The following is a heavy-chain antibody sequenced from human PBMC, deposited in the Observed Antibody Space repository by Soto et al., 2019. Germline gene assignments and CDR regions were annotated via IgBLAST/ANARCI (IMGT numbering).Heavy chain of an antibody. CDR2: IDWDDDK. D-gene: IGHD4-17*01. CDR3: ARTTVAYCYSMDV. Sequence: SGPTLVNPTQTLTLTCTFSGFSLSTSGMCVSWILQPPGKALEWLALIDWDDDKYYSTSLKTRLTISKDTSKNQEVLTMTNMKPVYTASYFCARTTVAYCYSMDVWGQGTTVTGSS. V-gene: IGHV2-70*01. CDR1: GFSLSTSGMC. J-gene: IGHJ6*02.